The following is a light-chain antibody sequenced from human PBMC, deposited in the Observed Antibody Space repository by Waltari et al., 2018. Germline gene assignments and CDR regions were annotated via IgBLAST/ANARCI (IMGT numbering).Light chain of an antibody. V-gene: IGLV1-40*01. CDR1: SSHIGAGYD. CDR2: GNN. Sequence: QSVLTQPPSVSGAPGQRVTLSCTGSSSHIGAGYDVHWYQQLPGTAPKLLIYGNNNRPSGVPDRFSGSKSGTSASLAITGLQAEDEADYYCQSYDSSLSGPRVFGGGTKLTVL. CDR3: QSYDSSLSGPRV. J-gene: IGLJ3*02.